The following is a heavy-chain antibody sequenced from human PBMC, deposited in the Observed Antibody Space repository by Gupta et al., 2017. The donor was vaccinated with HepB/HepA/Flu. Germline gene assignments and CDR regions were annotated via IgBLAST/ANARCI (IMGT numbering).Heavy chain of an antibody. V-gene: IGHV3-21*01. CDR3: ARGYTEGSDWYYYYYMDV. Sequence: EVQLVESGGGLVKPGGSLRLSCAASGFTFSSYSMNWVRQAPGKGLEWVSSISSSSSYIYYADSVKGRFTISRDNAKNSLYLQMNSLRAEDTAVYYCARGYTEGSDWYYYYYMDVWGKGTTVTVSS. J-gene: IGHJ6*03. CDR2: ISSSSSYI. CDR1: GFTFSSYS. D-gene: IGHD1-14*01.